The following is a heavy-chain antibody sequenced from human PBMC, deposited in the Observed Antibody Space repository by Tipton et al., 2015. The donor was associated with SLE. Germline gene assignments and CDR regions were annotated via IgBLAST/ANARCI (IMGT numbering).Heavy chain of an antibody. CDR2: IYYSGST. D-gene: IGHD6-19*01. CDR1: GYSISSGYY. J-gene: IGHJ4*02. V-gene: IGHV4-38-2*01. CDR3: ARTYSSGWYPFDY. Sequence: TLSLTCAVSGYSISSGYYWGWIRQPPGKGLEWIGYIYYSGSTNYNPSLKSRVTISVDTSKNQFSLKVTSVTAADTAVYYCARTYSSGWYPFDYWGQGTLVTVSS.